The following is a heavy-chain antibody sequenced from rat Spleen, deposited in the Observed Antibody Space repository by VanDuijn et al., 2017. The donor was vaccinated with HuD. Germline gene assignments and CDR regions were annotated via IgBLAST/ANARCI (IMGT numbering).Heavy chain of an antibody. CDR3: ARRHYGYTDYFDY. V-gene: IGHV5-29*01. CDR1: GFTFNNYY. Sequence: EVQLVESGGGLVQPGRSLKLSCAASGFTFNNYYMAWVRQAPTKGLEWVATLSYDGHTTYYRDSVKGRFTISRDIAKSTLYLQMDSLGSEDTATYYCARRHYGYTDYFDYWGQGVMVTVSS. D-gene: IGHD1-11*01. CDR2: LSYDGHTT. J-gene: IGHJ2*01.